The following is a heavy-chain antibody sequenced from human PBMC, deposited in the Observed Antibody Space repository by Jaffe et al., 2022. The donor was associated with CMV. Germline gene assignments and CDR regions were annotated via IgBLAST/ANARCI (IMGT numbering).Heavy chain of an antibody. Sequence: QVQLVQSGAEVKKPGASVDVSCKASGYTFTTYAMHWVRQAPGQRLEWMGWINAGNGNTKYSQKFQGRVTITRDTSASTAYMELSSLRSEDTAVYYCARESYDGVVNALGYWGQGTLVTVSS. CDR1: GYTFTTYA. CDR2: INAGNGNT. CDR3: ARESYDGVVNALGY. D-gene: IGHD3-3*01. J-gene: IGHJ4*02. V-gene: IGHV1-3*01.